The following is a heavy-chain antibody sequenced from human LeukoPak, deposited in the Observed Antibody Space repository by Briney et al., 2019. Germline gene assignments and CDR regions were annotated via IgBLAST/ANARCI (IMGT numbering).Heavy chain of an antibody. V-gene: IGHV1-2*02. Sequence: ASVKVSCKASGYTFTGYYMHWVRQAPGQGLEWKGWINPNSGGTNYAQKFQGRVTMTRDTSISTAYMELSRLRSDDTAVYYCARPLGDLYSGYDSNWFDPWGQGTLVTVSS. CDR1: GYTFTGYY. J-gene: IGHJ5*02. CDR3: ARPLGDLYSGYDSNWFDP. D-gene: IGHD5-12*01. CDR2: INPNSGGT.